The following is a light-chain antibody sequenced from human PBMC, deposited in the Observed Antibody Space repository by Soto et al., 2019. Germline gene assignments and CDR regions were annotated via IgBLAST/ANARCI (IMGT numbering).Light chain of an antibody. CDR2: DVS. CDR3: AAWDDSLGEV. J-gene: IGLJ1*01. V-gene: IGLV2-14*01. Sequence: QSVLTQPASVSGSPGQSITISCTGTSSDVGGYNYVSWYQQHPGKAPKLMIYDVSNRPSGVSNRFSGSKSGNTASLTISGLRSEDEADYYCAAWDDSLGEVFGTGTKLTVL. CDR1: SSDVGGYNY.